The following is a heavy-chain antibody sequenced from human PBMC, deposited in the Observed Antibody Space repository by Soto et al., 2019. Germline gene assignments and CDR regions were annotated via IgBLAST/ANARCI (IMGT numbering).Heavy chain of an antibody. CDR1: GGSFSGYY. D-gene: IGHD6-13*01. V-gene: IGHV4-34*01. J-gene: IGHJ4*02. Sequence: SETLSLTCAVYGGSFSGYYWSWIRQPPGKGLEWIGEINHSGSTNYNPSLKSRVTISVDTSKNQFSLKLSSVTAADTAVYYCARTPYSSSWYGYWGQGTLVTVSS. CDR3: ARTPYSSSWYGY. CDR2: INHSGST.